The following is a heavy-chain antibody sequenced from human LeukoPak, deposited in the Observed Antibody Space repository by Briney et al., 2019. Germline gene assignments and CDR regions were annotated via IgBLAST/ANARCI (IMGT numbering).Heavy chain of an antibody. V-gene: IGHV1-2*02. CDR2: INPNSGGT. J-gene: IGHJ4*02. Sequence: ASVKVSCKASGYTFTGYYMHWVRQAPGQGLEWMGWINPNSGGTNYAQKFQGRVTMTRDTSFTTAYMELNRLTSDDTAVYYCASGWYDSSWNFANWGQGTLVTVSS. D-gene: IGHD6-13*01. CDR3: ASGWYDSSWNFAN. CDR1: GYTFTGYY.